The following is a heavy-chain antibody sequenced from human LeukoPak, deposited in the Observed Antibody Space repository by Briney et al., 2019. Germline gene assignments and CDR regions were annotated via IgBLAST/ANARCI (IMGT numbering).Heavy chain of an antibody. V-gene: IGHV1-2*02. CDR1: GDTFTGYF. CDR2: INPNSGGT. J-gene: IGHJ4*02. CDR3: ARDVSGHFDY. Sequence: GGSVSVSCTASGDTFTGYFMHSVREAPGQGLEGRGWINPNSGGTNYAQNFQGRVTMTRHPSISTAYMELRRLRSDDTAVYYCARDVSGHFDYWGQRTLVTVLS.